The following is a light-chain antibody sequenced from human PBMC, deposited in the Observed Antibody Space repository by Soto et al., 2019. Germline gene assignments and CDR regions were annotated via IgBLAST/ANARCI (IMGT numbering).Light chain of an antibody. CDR2: AAS. CDR3: QQTYSVAFT. CDR1: QTISRN. V-gene: IGKV1-39*01. Sequence: DIQMTQSPSSLSASVGDRVTITCRASQTISRNLNWYRQKPGKAPNLLIHAASSLQSGVPSRFIGSGSGTDFTLTISSLQPEDFATYYCQQTYSVAFTFGQGTRLEIK. J-gene: IGKJ5*01.